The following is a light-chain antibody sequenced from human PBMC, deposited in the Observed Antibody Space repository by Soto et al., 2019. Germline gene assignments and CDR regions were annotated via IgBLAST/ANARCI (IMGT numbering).Light chain of an antibody. CDR1: RTITTY. Sequence: IQLTQSPSSLSASVGDRVSITCRASRTITTYLNWYQQIPGKTPKLLIYGASTLQRGVPSRFSGSGSGTNFTLTINSLHAAYFASCWCQENYSCLLGSFGQGTKVEMK. V-gene: IGKV1-39*01. CDR3: QENYSCLLGS. J-gene: IGKJ1*01. CDR2: GAS.